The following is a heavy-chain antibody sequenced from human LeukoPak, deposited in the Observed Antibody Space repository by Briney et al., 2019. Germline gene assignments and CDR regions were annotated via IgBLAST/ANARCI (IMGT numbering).Heavy chain of an antibody. CDR2: ISSTTSYI. CDR3: ARDRMVRGVIPDAFDI. Sequence: GGSLRLSCAASGFTFSSYGMNWVRQAPGKGLEWVSSISSTTSYIFYADSVKGRFTISRDNAKNSLNLQMNSLRAEDTAVYYCARDRMVRGVIPDAFDIWGQGTMVTVSS. V-gene: IGHV3-21*04. J-gene: IGHJ3*02. CDR1: GFTFSSYG. D-gene: IGHD3-10*01.